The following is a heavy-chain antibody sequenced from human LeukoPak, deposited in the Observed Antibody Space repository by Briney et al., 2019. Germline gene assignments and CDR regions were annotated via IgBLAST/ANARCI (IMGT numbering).Heavy chain of an antibody. CDR1: GVTFSSYS. V-gene: IGHV3-21*01. J-gene: IGHJ4*02. D-gene: IGHD6-13*01. CDR3: ARDPRGYSSSWYYDDY. CDR2: ISSSSTYI. Sequence: PGGPLGLSCEASGVTFSSYSMNWVRQAPGKGLEWVSAISSSSTYIYYADSVKGRSTISRDNAKNSLYLQMSSLRAEDTAVYYCARDPRGYSSSWYYDDYWGQGTLVTVSS.